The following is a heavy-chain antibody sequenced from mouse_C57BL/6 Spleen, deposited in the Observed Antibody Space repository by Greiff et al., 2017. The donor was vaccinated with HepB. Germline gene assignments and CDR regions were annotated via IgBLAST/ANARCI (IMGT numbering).Heavy chain of an antibody. CDR1: GYAFTNYL. Sequence: QVQLQQSGAELVRPGTSVKVSCKASGYAFTNYLIEWVKQRPGQGLEWIGVINPGSGGTNYNEKFKGKATLTADKSSSTAYMQLSSLTSEDSAVYFCARREDYYYGTSPYWGQGTLVTVSA. CDR2: INPGSGGT. J-gene: IGHJ3*01. CDR3: ARREDYYYGTSPY. V-gene: IGHV1-54*01. D-gene: IGHD1-1*01.